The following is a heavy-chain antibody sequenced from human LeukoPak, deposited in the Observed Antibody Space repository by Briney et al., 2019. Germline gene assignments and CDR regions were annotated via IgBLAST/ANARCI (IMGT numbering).Heavy chain of an antibody. D-gene: IGHD5-12*01. Sequence: GGSLRLSCAASGFTFDDYAMHWVRQAPGKGLEWVSGISWNSGSIGYADSVKGRFTISRDNAKNSLYLQMNSLRAEDTALYYCAKDPATYRYAFDIWGQGTMVTVSS. V-gene: IGHV3-9*01. J-gene: IGHJ3*02. CDR1: GFTFDDYA. CDR3: AKDPATYRYAFDI. CDR2: ISWNSGSI.